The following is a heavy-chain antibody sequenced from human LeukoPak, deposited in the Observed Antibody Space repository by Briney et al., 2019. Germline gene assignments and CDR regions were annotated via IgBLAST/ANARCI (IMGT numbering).Heavy chain of an antibody. Sequence: GGSLRLSCADFGFSFSTYEMNWVRQAPGKGLEWVSYISSSGSSIYYADSVKGRFTISRDNAKNSLFLQMNSLRAEDTAVYYCARGGWFFEHWGQGTLVTVSS. CDR1: GFSFSTYE. D-gene: IGHD6-19*01. J-gene: IGHJ4*02. CDR3: ARGGWFFEH. V-gene: IGHV3-48*03. CDR2: ISSSGSSI.